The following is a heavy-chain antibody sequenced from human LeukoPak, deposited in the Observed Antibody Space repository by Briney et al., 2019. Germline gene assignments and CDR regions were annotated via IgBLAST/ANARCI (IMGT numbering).Heavy chain of an antibody. CDR2: FDPEDGET. CDR3: ATKRITMVRGVIPSPYYYYGMDV. D-gene: IGHD3-10*01. J-gene: IGHJ6*02. CDR1: GYTLTELS. V-gene: IGHV1-24*01. Sequence: ASLKVSCKVSGYTLTELSMHSVRQAPGKGLEWMGGFDPEDGETIYAQKFQGRVTMTEDTSTDTAYMELSSLRSEDTAVYYCATKRITMVRGVIPSPYYYYGMDVWGQGTTVTVSS.